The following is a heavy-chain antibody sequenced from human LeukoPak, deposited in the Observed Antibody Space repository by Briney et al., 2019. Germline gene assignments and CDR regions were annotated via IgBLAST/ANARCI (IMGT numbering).Heavy chain of an antibody. D-gene: IGHD5-12*01. CDR1: GFTFSNAW. CDR3: ARSVARVTTNDDAFDI. J-gene: IGHJ3*02. V-gene: IGHV3-15*01. CDR2: IKSKTDGGTT. Sequence: GGSLRLSCAASGFTFSNAWMSWVRQAPGKGLEWVGRIKSKTDGGTTDYAAPVKGRFTISRDDSKNTLYLQMNSLKTEDTAVYYCARSVARVTTNDDAFDIWGQGTMVTVSS.